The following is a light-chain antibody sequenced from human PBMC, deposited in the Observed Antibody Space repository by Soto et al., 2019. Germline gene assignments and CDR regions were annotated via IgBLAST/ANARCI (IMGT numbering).Light chain of an antibody. CDR2: EVS. V-gene: IGLV2-14*01. CDR3: SSYTSSSTPSVV. Sequence: QSALTQPASVSGSPGQSITISCTGTSSDVGGYNYVSWYPQHPGKAPKLMIYEVSNRPSGVSNLFSGSKSGNTASLTISGLQAEDEADYYCSSYTSSSTPSVVFGGGTKLTV. CDR1: SSDVGGYNY. J-gene: IGLJ2*01.